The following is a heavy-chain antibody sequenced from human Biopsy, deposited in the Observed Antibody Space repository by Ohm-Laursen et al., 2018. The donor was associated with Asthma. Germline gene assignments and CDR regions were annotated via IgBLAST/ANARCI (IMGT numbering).Heavy chain of an antibody. CDR2: ITSTSSYT. CDR3: AREGESSYGLRSPNFDV. J-gene: IGHJ3*01. D-gene: IGHD5-18*01. V-gene: IGHV3-11*05. Sequence: SLRLSCAASGFTFSDYYISWVRQAPGKGLEWVSCITSTSSYTFYADSVKGRFTISRDNARNSLYLQMINLRAEDTAVYYCAREGESSYGLRSPNFDVWGQGTMVTVSS. CDR1: GFTFSDYY.